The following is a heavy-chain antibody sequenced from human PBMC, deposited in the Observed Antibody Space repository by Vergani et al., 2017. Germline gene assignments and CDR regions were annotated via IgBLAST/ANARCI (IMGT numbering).Heavy chain of an antibody. D-gene: IGHD3-3*01. CDR2: MNGDGDTI. CDR3: ARARKFRFGVVWENWFDP. Sequence: EVELVESGGGLVQPGGSLRLSCAASGFTFNEYWMHWARQVPGKGLVWVSGMNGDGDTISYADSVKGRFTISRDNAKNTLFLQMNSLRAEDTAVYYCARARKFRFGVVWENWFDPWGQGTLLTVSS. CDR1: GFTFNEYW. V-gene: IGHV3-74*01. J-gene: IGHJ5*02.